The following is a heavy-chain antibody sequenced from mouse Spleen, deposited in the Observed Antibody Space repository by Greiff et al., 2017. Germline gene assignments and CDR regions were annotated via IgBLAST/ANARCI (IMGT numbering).Heavy chain of an antibody. D-gene: IGHD2-4*01. CDR1: GFSLTSYG. CDR2: IWSDGST. J-gene: IGHJ4*01. V-gene: IGHV2-6-1*01. CDR3: ARSPYDYDGAMDY. Sequence: ESGPGLVAPSQSLSITCTISGFSLTSYGVHWVRQPPGKGLEWLVVIWSDGSTTYNSALKSRLSISKDNSKSQVFLKMNSLQTDDTAMYYCARSPYDYDGAMDYWGQGTSVTVSS.